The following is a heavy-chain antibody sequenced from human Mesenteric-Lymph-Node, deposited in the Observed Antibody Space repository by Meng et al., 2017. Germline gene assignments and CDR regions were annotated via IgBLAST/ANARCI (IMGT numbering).Heavy chain of an antibody. CDR2: IYPGDSDT. CDR1: GYSFTSYW. Sequence: GGSLRLSCKGSGYSFTSYWIGWVRQMPGKGLEWMGIIYPGDSDTRYSPSFQGQVTISADKSISTAYLQWSSLKASDTAMYYCARLITVGTIAVAGTFWFDPWGQGTLVTVSS. V-gene: IGHV5-51*01. J-gene: IGHJ5*02. CDR3: ARLITVGTIAVAGTFWFDP. D-gene: IGHD6-19*01.